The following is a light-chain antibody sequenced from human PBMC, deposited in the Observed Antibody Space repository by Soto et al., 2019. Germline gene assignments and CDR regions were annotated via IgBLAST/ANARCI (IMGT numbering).Light chain of an antibody. V-gene: IGLV2-14*01. J-gene: IGLJ1*01. Sequence: QSALTQPASVSGSPGQSITISCTGTSSDVGGYIYVSWYQQHPGKAPKLMIYDVTSRPSGVSYRFSGSKSGNTASLTISGLQAEDEADYYCSSYTTSGSYVFGTGTKLTVL. CDR1: SSDVGGYIY. CDR2: DVT. CDR3: SSYTTSGSYV.